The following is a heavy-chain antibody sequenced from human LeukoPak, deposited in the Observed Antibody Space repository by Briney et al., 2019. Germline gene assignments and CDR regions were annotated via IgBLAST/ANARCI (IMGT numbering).Heavy chain of an antibody. CDR2: IKQDGSEK. Sequence: GGSLRLSCAASGFTFSSYWMSWVRQAPGKGLVWVANIKQDGSEKYYVDSVKGRFTISRDNAKNSLYLQMNSLRAEDTAVYYCARDLSYYDSSGYYYSWGQGTLVTVSS. CDR1: GFTFSSYW. D-gene: IGHD3-22*01. V-gene: IGHV3-7*01. CDR3: ARDLSYYDSSGYYYS. J-gene: IGHJ5*02.